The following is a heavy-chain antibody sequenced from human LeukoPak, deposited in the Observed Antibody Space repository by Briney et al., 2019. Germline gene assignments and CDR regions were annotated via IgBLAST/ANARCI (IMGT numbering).Heavy chain of an antibody. CDR1: GGSISSYY. CDR2: IYTSGST. CDR3: TRDRSVTTVAVPTMDV. V-gene: IGHV4-4*07. J-gene: IGHJ6*03. Sequence: SETLSLTCAVSGGSISSYYWSWIRQPAGKGLEWIGRIYTSGSTNYNPSLKSRVTISVDKSKNQFSLGLSSVTAADTAVYYCTRDRSVTTVAVPTMDVWGKGTTVTVSS. D-gene: IGHD4-11*01.